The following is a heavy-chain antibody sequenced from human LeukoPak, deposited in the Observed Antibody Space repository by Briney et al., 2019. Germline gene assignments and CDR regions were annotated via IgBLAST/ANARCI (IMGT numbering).Heavy chain of an antibody. Sequence: PSETLSLTCTVSGGSVSSSSYYWGWIRQPPGKGLEWIGSIYHSGSTYYNPSLKSRVTISVDTSKNQFSLKLSSVTAADTAVYYCARAGDTAMNRYWGQGTLVTVSS. CDR3: ARAGDTAMNRY. CDR2: IYHSGST. CDR1: GGSVSSSSYY. D-gene: IGHD5-18*01. V-gene: IGHV4-39*07. J-gene: IGHJ4*02.